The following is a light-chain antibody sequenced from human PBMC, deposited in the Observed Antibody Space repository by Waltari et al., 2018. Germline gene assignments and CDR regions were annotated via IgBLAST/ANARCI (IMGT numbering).Light chain of an antibody. CDR2: GAS. J-gene: IGKJ3*01. CDR3: QQYSSSPLT. V-gene: IGKV3-20*01. Sequence: EIVLTQSPGTLSLSPGERATLSCRASQSVNNYLAWFQQKPGQAPRLLIHGASSRATGIPDRISGSGPGTDFTLTISGLEPQDFAVYYCQQYSSSPLTFGPGTKVDIK. CDR1: QSVNNY.